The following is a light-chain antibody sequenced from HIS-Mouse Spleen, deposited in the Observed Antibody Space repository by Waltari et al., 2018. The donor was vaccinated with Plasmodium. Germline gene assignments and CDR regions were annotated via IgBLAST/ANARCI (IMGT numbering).Light chain of an antibody. CDR3: AAWDDSLNGVV. Sequence: QSVLTQPPSASGTPGQRVTISCSGRRYTLGSNTLNWYQQRPGTSPKLLIYSNNQRPSGVPDRFSGSKSGTSASLAISGLQSEDEADYYCAAWDDSLNGVVFGGGTKLTVL. CDR2: SNN. V-gene: IGLV1-44*01. CDR1: RYTLGSNT. J-gene: IGLJ2*01.